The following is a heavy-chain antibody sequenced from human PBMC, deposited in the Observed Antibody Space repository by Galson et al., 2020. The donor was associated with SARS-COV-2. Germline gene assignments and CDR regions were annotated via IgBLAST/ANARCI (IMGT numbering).Heavy chain of an antibody. J-gene: IGHJ6*02. V-gene: IGHV3-33*01. D-gene: IGHD1-26*01. CDR2: IWYDGSNK. CDR3: ARDPREPRYYYGMDV. CDR1: GFTFSSYG. Sequence: TGGSLRLSCTASGFTFSSYGMHWVRQAPGKGLEWVAVIWYDGSNKYYADSVKGRFTISRDNSKNTLYLQMNSLRAEDTAVYYCARDPREPRYYYGMDVWGQGTTVTVSS.